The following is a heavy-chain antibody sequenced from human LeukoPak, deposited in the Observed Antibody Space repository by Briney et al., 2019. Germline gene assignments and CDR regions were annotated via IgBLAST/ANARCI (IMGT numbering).Heavy chain of an antibody. CDR2: IFTSGIA. J-gene: IGHJ6*03. D-gene: IGHD3-10*01. CDR3: AREISGTYYNPLGYMDV. CDR1: GGSIGIYY. V-gene: IGHV4-4*07. Sequence: SETLSLTCTVSGGSIGIYYWNWIRQPAGRGLEWIGRIFTSGIANYNPSLRSRVTMSVDTSKNQFSLNLSSVTAADTAVYYCAREISGTYYNPLGYMDVWGKGTTVTVSS.